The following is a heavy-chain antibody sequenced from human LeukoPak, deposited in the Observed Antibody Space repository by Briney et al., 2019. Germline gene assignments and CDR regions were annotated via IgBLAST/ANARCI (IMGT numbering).Heavy chain of an antibody. CDR1: GYTFTTYW. CDR3: ARRAYGTEYFDY. D-gene: IGHD1-1*01. Sequence: GESLRISCQGSGYTFTTYWIGWVRQTPDKGLEWVGIIYPGDSDTRYSPSFQGQVTISADKSISTAYLQWNSLKASDTAMYYCARRAYGTEYFDYWGQGALVTVSS. V-gene: IGHV5-51*01. CDR2: IYPGDSDT. J-gene: IGHJ4*02.